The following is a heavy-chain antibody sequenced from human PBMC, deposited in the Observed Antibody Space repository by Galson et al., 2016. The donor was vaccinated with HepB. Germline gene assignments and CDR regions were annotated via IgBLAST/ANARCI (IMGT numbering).Heavy chain of an antibody. CDR1: GFIFSSFA. CDR2: FSARVDKP. D-gene: IGHD6-6*01. J-gene: IGHJ6*04. V-gene: IGHV3-23*01. CDR3: ARGTASRPGYYYALDV. Sequence: SLRLSCATSGFIFSSFAMSWVRQAPGKGLEWVSTFSARVDKPYYANSARGRFPISSDNSKKTLYLQMNSLRAEDTAVYFCARGTASRPGYYYALDVWGKGTTVTVSS.